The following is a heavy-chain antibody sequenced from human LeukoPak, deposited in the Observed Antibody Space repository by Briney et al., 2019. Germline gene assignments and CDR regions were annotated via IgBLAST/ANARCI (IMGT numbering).Heavy chain of an antibody. CDR1: GGSFSGYY. V-gene: IGHV4-34*01. CDR2: INHSGST. J-gene: IGHJ3*02. CDR3: ARPKIPVGGGAFDI. Sequence: SETLSLTCAVYGGSFSGYYWSWIRQPPGKGLEWIGEINHSGSTNYNPSLKSRVTISVDTSKNQFSLKLSSVTAADTAVYYCARPKIPVGGGAFDIWGQGTMVTVSS. D-gene: IGHD1-26*01.